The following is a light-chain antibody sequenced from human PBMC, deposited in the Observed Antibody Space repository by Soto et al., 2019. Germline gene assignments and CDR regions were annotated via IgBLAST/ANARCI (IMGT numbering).Light chain of an antibody. J-gene: IGLJ1*01. Sequence: NFMLTQPHSVSESPGKTVTISCTGSSGSIASNYVQWYQQRPGSAPTTVIYEDNQRPSGVPDRFSGSIDSSSNSASLTISGLQAEDETDYYCFSYTSSGTYVFGTGTKVTVL. V-gene: IGLV6-57*02. CDR3: FSYTSSGTYV. CDR2: EDN. CDR1: SGSIASNY.